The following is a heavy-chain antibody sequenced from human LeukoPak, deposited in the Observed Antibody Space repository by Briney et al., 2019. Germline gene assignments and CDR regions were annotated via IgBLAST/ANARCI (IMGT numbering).Heavy chain of an antibody. CDR1: GFTFSSYG. CDR3: AKSGPDYGDYYYYYYVDV. Sequence: GGSLRLSCAASGFTFSSYGMHWVRQAPGKGLEWVAVIWYDGSNKYYADSVKGRFTISRDNSKNTLYLQMNSLRAEDTAVYYCAKSGPDYGDYYYYYYVDVWGKGTTVTVSS. V-gene: IGHV3-33*06. CDR2: IWYDGSNK. D-gene: IGHD4-17*01. J-gene: IGHJ6*03.